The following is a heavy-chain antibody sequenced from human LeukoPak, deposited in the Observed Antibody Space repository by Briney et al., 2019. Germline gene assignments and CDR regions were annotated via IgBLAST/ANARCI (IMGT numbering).Heavy chain of an antibody. CDR2: IIPMFGAA. J-gene: IGHJ4*02. V-gene: IGHV1-69*06. D-gene: IGHD2-15*01. CDR1: GDTFRRYA. CDR3: ARTTSQSIVAAGDY. Sequence: SVKVSCKTSGDTFRRYAIIWVRQAPGQGLEWMGGIIPMFGAASYAQKLQGRVTFTADKPTNTVYMDLSSLTSEDTAVYYCARTTSQSIVAAGDYWGQGTLVIVSS.